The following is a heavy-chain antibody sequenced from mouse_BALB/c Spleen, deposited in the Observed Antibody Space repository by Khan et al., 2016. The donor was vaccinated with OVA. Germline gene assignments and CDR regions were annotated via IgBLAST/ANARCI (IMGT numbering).Heavy chain of an antibody. D-gene: IGHD2-10*01. V-gene: IGHV2-6-1*01. J-gene: IGHJ4*01. CDR1: GFSLTNYG. CDR2: IWSDGST. Sequence: QVQLRESGPGLAAPSQSLSITCTISGFSLTNYGVHWVRQPPGKGLEWLVVIWSDGSTTYNSALKSRLTITKDNSQSQVFLKMNSLQNYDTAIYFCARQPYYHYNIMDYWGQGTSVTVSS. CDR3: ARQPYYHYNIMDY.